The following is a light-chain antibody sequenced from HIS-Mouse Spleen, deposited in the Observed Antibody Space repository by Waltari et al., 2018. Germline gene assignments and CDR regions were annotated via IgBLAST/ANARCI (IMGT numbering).Light chain of an antibody. J-gene: IGLJ3*02. Sequence: QSALTQPASVSGSPGQSITISCTGTSSDVGSYNLVSWYQQHPGKAPKLMIYEVSKRPAGVSSRFSGSKSGNTASLTISGLQDEDEADYYCCSYAGSSTLVFGGGTKLTVL. CDR2: EVS. CDR3: CSYAGSSTLV. V-gene: IGLV2-23*02. CDR1: SSDVGSYNL.